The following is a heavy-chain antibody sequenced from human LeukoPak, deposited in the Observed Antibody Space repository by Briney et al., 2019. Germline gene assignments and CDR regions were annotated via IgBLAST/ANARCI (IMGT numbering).Heavy chain of an antibody. Sequence: ASVKDSCKASAYTFTGYYMHWVRQAPGQGLEWMGWINLKSGGTNYAQKFQGRVTMTRDTSISTAYMELSRLRSDDTAVYYCARSPHILTGENFDYWGQGTLVTVSS. J-gene: IGHJ4*02. CDR1: AYTFTGYY. D-gene: IGHD3-9*01. CDR2: INLKSGGT. CDR3: ARSPHILTGENFDY. V-gene: IGHV1-2*02.